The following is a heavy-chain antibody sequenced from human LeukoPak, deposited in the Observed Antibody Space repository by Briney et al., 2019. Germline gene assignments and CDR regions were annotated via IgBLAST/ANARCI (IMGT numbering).Heavy chain of an antibody. D-gene: IGHD3-10*01. V-gene: IGHV3-7*01. CDR2: IKQGEREK. J-gene: IGHJ6*02. Sequence: GGSLRLSCAASGFTFSRYWMIWPRQAPGKGLEGGANIKQGEREKYHVDSVKGRFTISRDNAKNSLYLQMNSLRAEDTAVYYCAGGGSGSYYYYGMDVWGQGTTVTVSS. CDR1: GFTFSRYW. CDR3: AGGGSGSYYYYGMDV.